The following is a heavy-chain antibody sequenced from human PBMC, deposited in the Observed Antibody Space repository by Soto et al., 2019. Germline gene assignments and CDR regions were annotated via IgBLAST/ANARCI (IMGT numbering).Heavy chain of an antibody. J-gene: IGHJ6*02. Sequence: PSETLSLTCTVSGGSISSYYWSWIRQPPGKGLEWIGDIYYSGSTNYNPSLKSRVTISVDTSKNQFSLKLSSVTAADTAVYYCARDRISCTNGVCYSPLSYYYYGMDVWGQGTTVTVSS. D-gene: IGHD2-8*01. CDR1: GGSISSYY. CDR3: ARDRISCTNGVCYSPLSYYYYGMDV. CDR2: IYYSGST. V-gene: IGHV4-59*01.